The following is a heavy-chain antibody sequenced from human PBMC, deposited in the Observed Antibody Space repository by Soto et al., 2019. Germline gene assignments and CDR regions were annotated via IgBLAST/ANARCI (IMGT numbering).Heavy chain of an antibody. Sequence: RGWSLRLSCAASGFTFSDYSMNWVRQAPGKGLEWVSSLTPSGSNLYYADSVKGRFTISRDSTKFSLYLQMNSLRAEDTAVYYCARMSIVGRRDYYYGMDVWGQGTTVTVS. J-gene: IGHJ6*02. CDR2: LTPSGSNL. V-gene: IGHV3-21*01. D-gene: IGHD6-6*01. CDR1: GFTFSDYS. CDR3: ARMSIVGRRDYYYGMDV.